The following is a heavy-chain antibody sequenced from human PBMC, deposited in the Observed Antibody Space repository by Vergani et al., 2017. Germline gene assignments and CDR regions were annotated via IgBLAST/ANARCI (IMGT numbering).Heavy chain of an antibody. CDR3: VTCGKSTNCRAFDY. J-gene: IGHJ4*02. Sequence: EVQLLESGGDLVQPGGSLRLSCTASGFTFSDFSMSWVRQAPGKGLEWVAFIGSSGPYINYADSVKGRFIISRDNTNNSLFLQLRSLGAEDAAVYYCVTCGKSTNCRAFDYWGQGTLVTVSS. D-gene: IGHD2-2*01. CDR1: GFTFSDFS. CDR2: IGSSGPYI. V-gene: IGHV3-21*06.